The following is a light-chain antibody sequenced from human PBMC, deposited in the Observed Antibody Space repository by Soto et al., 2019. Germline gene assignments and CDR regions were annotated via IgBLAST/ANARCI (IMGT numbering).Light chain of an antibody. CDR3: QQRSKWLT. CDR1: QSVSSY. CDR2: DGS. Sequence: ELVLTQSPVTLSLSPGERATLSCRASQSVSSYLAWYQQKPGQAPRLVIYDGSNRATGIPARFSGSGSGTDFTLTISSLEPEDFAVYYCQQRSKWLTFGGGTKVDIK. V-gene: IGKV3-11*01. J-gene: IGKJ4*01.